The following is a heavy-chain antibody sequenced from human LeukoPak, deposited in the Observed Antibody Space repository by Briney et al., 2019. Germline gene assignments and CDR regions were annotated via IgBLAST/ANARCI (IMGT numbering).Heavy chain of an antibody. CDR3: AKDLIYCSGGSCYSTPYYFDY. V-gene: IGHV3-23*01. Sequence: GGSLRLSCAASGFTFSSYAMSWFRQAPGKGLEWVSAISGSGGSTYYADSVKGRFTISRDNSKNTLYLQMNSLRAEDTAVYYCAKDLIYCSGGSCYSTPYYFDYWDQGTLVTVSS. CDR1: GFTFSSYA. J-gene: IGHJ4*02. CDR2: ISGSGGST. D-gene: IGHD2-15*01.